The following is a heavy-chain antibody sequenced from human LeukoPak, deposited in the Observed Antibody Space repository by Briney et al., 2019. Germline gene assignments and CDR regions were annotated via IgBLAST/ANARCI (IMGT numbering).Heavy chain of an antibody. J-gene: IGHJ5*02. CDR3: ARGGYSGYDSRRVLGEFDP. CDR1: GGSISSSSSY. Sequence: PSETLSLTCSVSGGSISSSSSYWGWIRQPPGKGLEWIGSIYYSGSSFDNPALKSRVTISVDTSKNQFSLKLSSVTAADTAVYYCARGGYSGYDSRRVLGEFDPWGQGTLVTVSS. V-gene: IGHV4-39*01. CDR2: IYYSGSS. D-gene: IGHD5-12*01.